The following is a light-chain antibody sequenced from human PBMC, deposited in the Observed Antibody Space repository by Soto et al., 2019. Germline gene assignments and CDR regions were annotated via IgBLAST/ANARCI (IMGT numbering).Light chain of an antibody. J-gene: IGKJ4*01. Sequence: EIVLTKSPATLSLSPGERATLSCRASQSLSYYLAWFQQKHGQAPRLLIYDTSNRASGIPARFSGSGSGTDFTLTISSLDPEDFAVYYCQQRRDWPLTFGGGTKVEIK. CDR1: QSLSYY. CDR2: DTS. CDR3: QQRRDWPLT. V-gene: IGKV3-11*01.